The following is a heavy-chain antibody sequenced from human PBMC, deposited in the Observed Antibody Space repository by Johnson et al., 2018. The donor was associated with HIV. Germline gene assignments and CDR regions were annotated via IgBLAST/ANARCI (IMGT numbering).Heavy chain of an antibody. D-gene: IGHD6-6*01. V-gene: IGHV3-30-3*01. CDR2: ISYDGSNK. CDR3: ASEYSSSSQPNAFDI. J-gene: IGHJ3*02. CDR1: GFTFSSYA. Sequence: QVQLVESGGGLVKPGGSLRLSCAASGFTFSSYAMHWVRQAPGKGLEWVAVISYDGSNKYYADSVKGRFTISRDNSKNTLYLQMNSLRAEDTAVYYCASEYSSSSQPNAFDIWGQGTMVTVSS.